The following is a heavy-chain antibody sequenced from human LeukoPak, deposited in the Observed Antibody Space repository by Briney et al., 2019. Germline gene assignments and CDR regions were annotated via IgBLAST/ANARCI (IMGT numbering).Heavy chain of an antibody. D-gene: IGHD1-26*01. CDR3: ARSLGAFDY. CDR2: ISHSGST. Sequence: PSQTLSLTCAVYGGSFSGYYWSWIRQPPGKGLEWIGEISHSGSTHYNPSLKSRVTISVDTSKNQFSLKLSAVTVADTAVYYCARSLGAFDYWGQGTLVTVYS. J-gene: IGHJ4*02. V-gene: IGHV4-34*01. CDR1: GGSFSGYY.